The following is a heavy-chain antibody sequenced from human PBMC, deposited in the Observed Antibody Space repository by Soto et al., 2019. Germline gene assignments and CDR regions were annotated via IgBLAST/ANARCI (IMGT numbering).Heavy chain of an antibody. Sequence: EVQLVESGGGLVKPGGSLRLSCTFTFNSYSRNCVRQAPGKGLEWVSSISSGSAYIKYADSVKGRFTISRDNANNLLYLQMRSLRVDDTAVYYCTRDEGGSYDNWFTPWGQGTLVTVSS. D-gene: IGHD1-26*01. J-gene: IGHJ5*02. CDR1: TFNSYS. CDR2: ISSGSAYI. CDR3: TRDEGGSYDNWFTP. V-gene: IGHV3-21*06.